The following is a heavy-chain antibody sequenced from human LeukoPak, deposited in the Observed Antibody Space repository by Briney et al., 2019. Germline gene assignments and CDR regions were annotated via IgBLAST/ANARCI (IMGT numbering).Heavy chain of an antibody. CDR1: GFIVTNNY. J-gene: IGHJ4*02. CDR3: ARGKQDDWLRVAYPPMFDY. V-gene: IGHV3-66*01. Sequence: TGGSLRLSCAASGFIVTNNYMSWVRQAPGKGLEWVSIVYSGGTTDYADSVKGRFTISRDDSKNTVYLQMNSLRAEDTAVYYCARGKQDDWLRVAYPPMFDYWGQGILVTVSS. D-gene: IGHD5-12*01. CDR2: VYSGGTT.